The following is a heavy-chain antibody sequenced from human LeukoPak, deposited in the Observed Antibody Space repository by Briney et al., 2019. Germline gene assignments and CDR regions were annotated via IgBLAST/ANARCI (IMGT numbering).Heavy chain of an antibody. Sequence: SETLSLTCAVYGGSFSGYYWSWIRQPPGKGLEWIGEISHSGTTNYNPSLKSRVTISVYTSKNQISLKMSSVTAADTAVYYCARHEYCGGGCYWFDPWGPGTLVTVSS. D-gene: IGHD2-21*02. J-gene: IGHJ5*02. V-gene: IGHV4-34*01. CDR2: ISHSGTT. CDR3: ARHEYCGGGCYWFDP. CDR1: GGSFSGYY.